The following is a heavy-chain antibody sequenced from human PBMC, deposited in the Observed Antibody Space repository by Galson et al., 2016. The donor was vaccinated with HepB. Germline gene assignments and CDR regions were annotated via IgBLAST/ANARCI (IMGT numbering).Heavy chain of an antibody. CDR3: ASRYYYDSTGPYGMDV. V-gene: IGHV3-30*04. CDR2: ISYDGSNK. CDR1: GFTFSSYA. D-gene: IGHD3-22*01. J-gene: IGHJ6*02. Sequence: SLRLSCAASGFTFSSYAMHWVRQAPGKGLEWVAVISYDGSNKYYADSVKGRFTISRDNSKNTLYLQMNSLRAEDTAVYYCASRYYYDSTGPYGMDVWGQGTTVTVSS.